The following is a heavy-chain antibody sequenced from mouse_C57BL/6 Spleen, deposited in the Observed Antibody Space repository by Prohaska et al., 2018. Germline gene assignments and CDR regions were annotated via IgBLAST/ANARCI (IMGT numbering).Heavy chain of an antibody. J-gene: IGHJ1*03. D-gene: IGHD2-5*01. Sequence: EVQLLETGGGLVQPGGSRGLSCEGSGFTFSGFWMSWVRQTPGKTLEWIGDINSDGSAINYEPSIKDRFTIFRDNDKSTLYLQMSNVRSEDTAMYFCMRYSNYWYFDVWGTGTTVTVSS. CDR1: GFTFSGFW. V-gene: IGHV11-2*01. CDR3: MRYSNYWYFDV. CDR2: INSDGSAI.